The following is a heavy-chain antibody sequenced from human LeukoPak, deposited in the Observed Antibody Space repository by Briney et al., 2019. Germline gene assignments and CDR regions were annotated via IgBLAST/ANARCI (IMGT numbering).Heavy chain of an antibody. J-gene: IGHJ4*02. CDR2: ISTSSSYI. Sequence: GGSLRLSCAASGFTFSSYEMNWVRQAPGKGLEWVSFISTSSSYIYYADSVKGRFTISRDNAKNSLYLQMNSLRAEDTAVYYCARDSRRYCSGGSCHFDYWGQGTLVTVSS. CDR3: ARDSRRYCSGGSCHFDY. D-gene: IGHD2-15*01. CDR1: GFTFSSYE. V-gene: IGHV3-21*01.